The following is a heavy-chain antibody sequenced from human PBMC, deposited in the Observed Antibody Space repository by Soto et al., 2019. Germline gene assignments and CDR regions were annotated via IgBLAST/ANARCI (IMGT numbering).Heavy chain of an antibody. CDR1: GFTFSNAW. CDR3: TTDYPFSVAGTSWYFDY. D-gene: IGHD6-19*01. J-gene: IGHJ4*02. Sequence: GGSLRLSCAASGFTFSNAWMSWVRQAPGKGLEWVGRIKSKTDGGTTDYAAPVKGRFTISRDDSKNTLYLQMNSLKTEDTAVYYCTTDYPFSVAGTSWYFDYWGQGTLVTVSS. V-gene: IGHV3-15*01. CDR2: IKSKTDGGTT.